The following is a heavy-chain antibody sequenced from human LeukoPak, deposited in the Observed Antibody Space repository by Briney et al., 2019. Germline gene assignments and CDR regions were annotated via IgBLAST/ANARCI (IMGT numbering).Heavy chain of an antibody. CDR1: GFTFSSYA. V-gene: IGHV3-30-3*01. Sequence: GGSLRLSCAASGFTFSSYAMHWVRQAPGKGLEWVAVISYDGSNKYYADSVKGRFTISRDNSKNTLYLQMNSLRAEDTAVYYCARDAVYDFWSGYPMGDYYYYYMDVWGKGTTVTVSS. CDR3: ARDAVYDFWSGYPMGDYYYYYMDV. J-gene: IGHJ6*03. CDR2: ISYDGSNK. D-gene: IGHD3-3*01.